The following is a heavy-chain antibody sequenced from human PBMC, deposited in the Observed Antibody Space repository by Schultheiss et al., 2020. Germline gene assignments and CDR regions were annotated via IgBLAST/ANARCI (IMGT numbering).Heavy chain of an antibody. J-gene: IGHJ4*02. D-gene: IGHD3-10*01. CDR2: IYSGGGT. Sequence: GGSLRLSCAASGFTVSSNYMSWVRQAPGKGLEWVSVIYSGGGTYYADSVKGRFTVSRDNSKNTLYLQMNSLRAEDTAVYYCARAPPYGSAFDYWGQGTLVTVSS. CDR3: ARAPPYGSAFDY. V-gene: IGHV3-53*01. CDR1: GFTVSSNY.